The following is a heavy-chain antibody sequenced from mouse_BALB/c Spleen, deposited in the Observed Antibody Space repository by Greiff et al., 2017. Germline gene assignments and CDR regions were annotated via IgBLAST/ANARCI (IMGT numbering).Heavy chain of an antibody. Sequence: EVKVVESGGGLVKPGGSLKFSCAASGFAFSSYDMSWVRQTPEKRLEWVAYISSGGGSTYYPDTVKGRFTISRDNAKNTLYLQMSSLKSEDTAMYYCARPEHYYSSSLYAMDYWGQGTSVTVSS. CDR3: ARPEHYYSSSLYAMDY. V-gene: IGHV5-12-1*01. D-gene: IGHD1-1*01. CDR2: ISSGGGST. CDR1: GFAFSSYD. J-gene: IGHJ4*01.